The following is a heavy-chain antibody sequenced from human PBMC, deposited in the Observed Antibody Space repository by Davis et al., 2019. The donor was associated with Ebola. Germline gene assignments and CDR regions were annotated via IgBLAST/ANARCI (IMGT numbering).Heavy chain of an antibody. J-gene: IGHJ3*02. CDR2: INHSGST. D-gene: IGHD3-22*01. CDR3: ARHYPFYSDNSRIRGYYNM. CDR1: GFTFSNYW. Sequence: ESLKISCAASGFTFSNYWMSWVRQAPVKGLEWIGEINHSGSTNYNPSLKSRVTISVDTSKNQFSLNLSSVTAADTAVYYCARHYPFYSDNSRIRGYYNMWGQGTTVTVSS. V-gene: IGHV4-34*01.